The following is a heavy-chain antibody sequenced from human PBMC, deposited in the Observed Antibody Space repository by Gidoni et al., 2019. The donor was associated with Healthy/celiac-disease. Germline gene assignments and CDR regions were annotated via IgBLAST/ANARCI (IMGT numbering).Heavy chain of an antibody. Sequence: QVQLQQWGAGLLKPSETLSLTCAVYGGSFSGYYWSWIRQPPGKGLEWIGEINHSGSTNYNPSLKSRVTISVDTSKNQFSLKLSSVTAADTAVYYCARDRPSKGGYRPDPYYFDYWGQGTLVRLL. J-gene: IGHJ4*02. CDR2: INHSGST. D-gene: IGHD3-16*02. V-gene: IGHV4-34*01. CDR1: GGSFSGYY. CDR3: ARDRPSKGGYRPDPYYFDY.